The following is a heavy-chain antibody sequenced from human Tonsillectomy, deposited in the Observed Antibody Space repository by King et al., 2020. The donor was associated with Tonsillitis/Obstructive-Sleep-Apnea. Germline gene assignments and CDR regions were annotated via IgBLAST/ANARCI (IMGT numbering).Heavy chain of an antibody. J-gene: IGHJ4*02. V-gene: IGHV3-49*04. D-gene: IGHD2-2*01. CDR3: TKEYHNVGFDY. CDR1: GFTFGDYA. Sequence: VQLVESGGGLVQPGRSLRLSCTASGFTFGDYAMCWVRQGPGKGLEWVGFIRSRAYGGTTEYAASVKGRFTISRDDSKSIAYLQMNSLKTEDTAVYYCTKEYHNVGFDYWGQGTLVTVSS. CDR2: IRSRAYGGTT.